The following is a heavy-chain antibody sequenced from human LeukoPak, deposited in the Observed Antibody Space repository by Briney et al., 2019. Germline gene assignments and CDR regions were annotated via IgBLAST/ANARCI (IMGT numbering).Heavy chain of an antibody. J-gene: IGHJ1*01. CDR2: IKQDGIEK. Sequence: GGSLRLSCAASGFTFSNFWMTWIRQAPGPGLGWVANIKQDGIEKYYADSVEGRFTVSRDNTKNTMFLQMDSLRVEDTAVYYCARGSSGYYCDHFQTWGQGSLVTVSS. V-gene: IGHV3-7*01. CDR3: ARGSSGYYCDHFQT. D-gene: IGHD3-22*01. CDR1: GFTFSNFW.